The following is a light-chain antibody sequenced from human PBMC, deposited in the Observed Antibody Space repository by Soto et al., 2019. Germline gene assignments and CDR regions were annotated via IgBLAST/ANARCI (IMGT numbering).Light chain of an antibody. Sequence: PGGRATLSCRASQTVTGNYLAWYHQKPGQAPRLLIHSASSRATGIPARFSGSGSGTEFTLTISSLQSEDFAVYHCQQYNNWPPVTFGQGTKVDI. CDR2: SAS. CDR3: QQYNNWPPVT. CDR1: QTVTGN. V-gene: IGKV3D-15*01. J-gene: IGKJ1*01.